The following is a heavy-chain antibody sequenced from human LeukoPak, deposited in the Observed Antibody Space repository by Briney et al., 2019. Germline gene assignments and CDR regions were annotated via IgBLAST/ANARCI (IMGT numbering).Heavy chain of an antibody. CDR2: ISAYNGNT. V-gene: IGHV1-18*04. CDR3: ARVEGIQPWWRGMDV. CDR1: GCTFSSYG. J-gene: IGHJ6*04. D-gene: IGHD5-18*01. Sequence: GASVKVSCKASGCTFSSYGISRVRQAPGQGLEWMGWISAYNGNTNYAQKLQGRVTMTTDTSTSTAYMELRSLRSDDTAVYYCARVEGIQPWWRGMDVWGKGTTVTVSS.